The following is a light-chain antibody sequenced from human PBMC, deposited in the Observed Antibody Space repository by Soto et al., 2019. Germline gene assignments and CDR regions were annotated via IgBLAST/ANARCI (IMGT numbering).Light chain of an antibody. CDR1: QRVRGS. CDR3: QQFYMGWT. CDR2: DVS. V-gene: IGKV1-5*01. Sequence: DIQMTQSPSTLSASVGDRVTITCRASQRVRGSLAWYQQQPGKAPKLLIYDVSNLESGVPSRFSAFGSGTEFTLSISSLQPDDFGTYYCQQFYMGWTFGQGTRV. J-gene: IGKJ1*01.